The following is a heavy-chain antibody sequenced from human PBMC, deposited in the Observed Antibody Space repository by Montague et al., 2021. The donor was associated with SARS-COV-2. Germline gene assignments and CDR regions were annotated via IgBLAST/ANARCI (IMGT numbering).Heavy chain of an antibody. CDR1: DDSITSSTYY. D-gene: IGHD3-3*01. V-gene: IGHV4-39*02. Sequence: SETLSLTCAVSDDSITSSTYYWAWIRQHPGKGLEWIGCFYYTGSTYYNPSLKSRVTMSVDTSKKHFSLNLNSVTAADTAVYYCARGRSGFFNRMDYWGQGTLVTVSS. CDR3: ARGRSGFFNRMDY. CDR2: FYYTGST. J-gene: IGHJ4*02.